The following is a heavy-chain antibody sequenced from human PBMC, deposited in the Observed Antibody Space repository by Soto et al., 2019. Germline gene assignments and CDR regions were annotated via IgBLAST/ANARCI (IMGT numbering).Heavy chain of an antibody. J-gene: IGHJ4*02. CDR3: VRDPQRNDY. D-gene: IGHD6-25*01. Sequence: ASVKASCEASGYSVTSYEVSWVSQAPGQGLEWMGWISANSGNTDYAQKFQGRLTLTTETSTTTAYLALRSLRSDDTAVYYCVRDPQRNDYWGQGTLVTVSS. CDR1: GYSVTSYE. V-gene: IGHV1-18*04. CDR2: ISANSGNT.